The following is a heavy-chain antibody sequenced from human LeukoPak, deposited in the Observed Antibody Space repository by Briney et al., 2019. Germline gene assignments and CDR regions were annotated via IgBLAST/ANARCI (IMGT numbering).Heavy chain of an antibody. CDR2: IYHSGST. CDR3: ARDGVDTAMASYWYFDL. Sequence: PSGTLSLTRAVSGGSISSSNWWSWVRQPPGKGLEWIGEIYHSGSTNYNPSLKSRVTISVDKSKHQFYLKLSSVTAADTAVYYCARDGVDTAMASYWYFDLWGRGTLVTVSS. D-gene: IGHD5-18*01. CDR1: GGSISSSNW. J-gene: IGHJ2*01. V-gene: IGHV4-4*02.